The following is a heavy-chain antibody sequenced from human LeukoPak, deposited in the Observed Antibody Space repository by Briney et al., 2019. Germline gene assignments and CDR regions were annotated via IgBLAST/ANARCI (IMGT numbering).Heavy chain of an antibody. V-gene: IGHV3-30*04. J-gene: IGHJ4*02. Sequence: PGRSLRLSCAASGFTFSSCAMHWVRQAPGKGLEWVAVISYDGSNKYYADSVKGRFTISRDNSKNTLYLQMNSLRAEDTAVYYCARAPGGYYDFWSGYYPDYWGQGTLVTVSS. CDR1: GFTFSSCA. CDR2: ISYDGSNK. D-gene: IGHD3-3*01. CDR3: ARAPGGYYDFWSGYYPDY.